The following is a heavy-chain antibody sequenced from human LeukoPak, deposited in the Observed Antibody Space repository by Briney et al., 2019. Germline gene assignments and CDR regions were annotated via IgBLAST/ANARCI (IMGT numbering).Heavy chain of an antibody. Sequence: GASVKVSCKASGYTFTSYGIIWVRQAPGQGLEWMGWISAYNGNTNYAQKLQGRVTMTTDTSTSTAYMELRSLRSDDTAVYYCARDPWVPAAKKFDYWGQGTLVTVSS. J-gene: IGHJ4*02. D-gene: IGHD2-2*01. CDR2: ISAYNGNT. V-gene: IGHV1-18*01. CDR3: ARDPWVPAAKKFDY. CDR1: GYTFTSYG.